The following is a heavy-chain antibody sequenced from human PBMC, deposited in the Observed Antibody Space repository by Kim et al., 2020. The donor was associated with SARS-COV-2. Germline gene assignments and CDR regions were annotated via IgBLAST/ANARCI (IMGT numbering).Heavy chain of an antibody. CDR1: GFTFSSYA. Sequence: GGSLRLSCAASGFTFSSYAMSWVRQAPGKGLEWVSLISGSGGSTYYADSVKGRFTISRDNSKNTLYLQMNSLRAEDTAVYYCAKDLHYVFWSGYSFDYWGQGTLVTVSS. V-gene: IGHV3-23*01. D-gene: IGHD3-3*01. CDR2: ISGSGGST. CDR3: AKDLHYVFWSGYSFDY. J-gene: IGHJ4*02.